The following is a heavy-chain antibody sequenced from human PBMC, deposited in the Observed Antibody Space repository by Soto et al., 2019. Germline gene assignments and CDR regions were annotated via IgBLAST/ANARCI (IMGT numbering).Heavy chain of an antibody. CDR3: AGDKGAAYGYYYGEFDY. D-gene: IGHD3-10*01. Sequence: SETLSLTCPVSGASVIIGSYYWSWIRQPPGKGLEWSRYIYDSGSTNYNPSLKSRVTISVARSKNQYTLKMSSVTDADTVVYYCAGDKGAAYGYYYGEFDYWGQGTLVTVSS. CDR1: GASVIIGSYY. J-gene: IGHJ4*02. V-gene: IGHV4-61*01. CDR2: IYDSGST.